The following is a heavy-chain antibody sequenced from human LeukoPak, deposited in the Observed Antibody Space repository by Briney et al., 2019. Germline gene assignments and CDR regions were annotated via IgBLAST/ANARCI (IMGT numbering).Heavy chain of an antibody. V-gene: IGHV3-23*01. CDR1: GFTFSSYA. D-gene: IGHD2-2*01. CDR2: ISGSGGST. Sequence: GGSLRLSCAASGFTFSSYAMSWVRQAPGKGLEWVSAISGSGGSTYYADSVKGRFTISRDNSKNTLYLQMNSLRAEDTAVYYCAASGNIVVVPAATGDAFDIWGQGTMVTVSS. J-gene: IGHJ3*02. CDR3: AASGNIVVVPAATGDAFDI.